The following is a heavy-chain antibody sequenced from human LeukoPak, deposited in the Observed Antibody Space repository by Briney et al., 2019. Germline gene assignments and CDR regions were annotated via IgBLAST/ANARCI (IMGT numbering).Heavy chain of an antibody. Sequence: GGSLRLSCAASGFTYSDYYMSWIRQAPGKGLEWVSYISSSGSTIYYADSVKGRFTISRDNAKNSLYLQMNSLRAEDTAVYYCAREGGDYYDSSAPPFDYWGQGTLVTVSS. CDR1: GFTYSDYY. D-gene: IGHD3-22*01. CDR3: AREGGDYYDSSAPPFDY. V-gene: IGHV3-11*01. J-gene: IGHJ4*02. CDR2: ISSSGSTI.